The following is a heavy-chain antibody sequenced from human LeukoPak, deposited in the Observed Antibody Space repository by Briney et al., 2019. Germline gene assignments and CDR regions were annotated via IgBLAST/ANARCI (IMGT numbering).Heavy chain of an antibody. CDR3: ARQTGSGLFILP. Sequence: SETLSLTCGVYGGSFSGDYWSWVRQPPGKGLEWIGSIYYSGNTYYNASLKSQVSISIDTSKNQFSLRLTSVTAADTAVYYCARQTGSGLFILPGGQGTLVTVSS. D-gene: IGHD3/OR15-3a*01. CDR2: IYYSGNT. J-gene: IGHJ4*02. V-gene: IGHV4-34*01. CDR1: GGSFSGDY.